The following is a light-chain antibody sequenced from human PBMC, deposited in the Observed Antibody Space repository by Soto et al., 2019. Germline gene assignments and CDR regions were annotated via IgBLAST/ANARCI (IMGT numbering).Light chain of an antibody. CDR2: GAS. V-gene: IGKV3-15*01. Sequence: EIVMTQSPATLSWSPGGRATLSCRASQSVSSNLAWYQQKPGQAPRLLIYGASTRATGIPARFSGSGSGTEFTLTISSLQSEDFAVYYCQQYNNWPRTFGQGTKVDIK. CDR3: QQYNNWPRT. J-gene: IGKJ1*01. CDR1: QSVSSN.